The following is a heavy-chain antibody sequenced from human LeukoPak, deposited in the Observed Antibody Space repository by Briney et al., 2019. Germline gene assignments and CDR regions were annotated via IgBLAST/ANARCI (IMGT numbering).Heavy chain of an antibody. Sequence: GGSLRLSCAASGFTFSSYAMSSVRQAPGKGLEWVSAISGSGGSTYYADSVKGRFTISRDNSRNTLYLQMNSLRAEDTAVYYCAKDQLPYDGSGAGDYWGQGTLVTVSS. CDR3: AKDQLPYDGSGAGDY. J-gene: IGHJ4*02. D-gene: IGHD3-10*01. CDR1: GFTFSSYA. V-gene: IGHV3-23*01. CDR2: ISGSGGST.